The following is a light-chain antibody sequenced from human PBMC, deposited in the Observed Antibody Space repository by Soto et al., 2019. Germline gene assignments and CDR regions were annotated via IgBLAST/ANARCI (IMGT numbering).Light chain of an antibody. V-gene: IGLV2-14*01. J-gene: IGLJ1*01. CDR1: SSDVGGYNY. Sequence: QSVLTRPASVSGSPGQSITISCTGTSSDVGGYNYVSWYQQHPGKAPKLMIYAVSNRPSGVSNRFSGSKSGNTATLTISGLQAEDEADYYCCSYTVSGTYVFGTGTRSPS. CDR2: AVS. CDR3: CSYTVSGTYV.